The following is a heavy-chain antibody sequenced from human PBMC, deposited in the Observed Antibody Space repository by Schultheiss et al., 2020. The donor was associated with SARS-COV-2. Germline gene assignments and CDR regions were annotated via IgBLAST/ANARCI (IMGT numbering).Heavy chain of an antibody. V-gene: IGHV3-9*01. CDR1: GFTFSSYA. D-gene: IGHD3-10*01. Sequence: GGSLRLSCAASGFTFSSYAMSWVRQAPGKGLEWVSGISWNSGSIGYADSVKGRFTISRDNAKNSLYLQMNSLRAEDTAVYYCARDGVMVRGVPEFDAFDIWGQGTMVTVSS. CDR3: ARDGVMVRGVPEFDAFDI. J-gene: IGHJ3*02. CDR2: ISWNSGSI.